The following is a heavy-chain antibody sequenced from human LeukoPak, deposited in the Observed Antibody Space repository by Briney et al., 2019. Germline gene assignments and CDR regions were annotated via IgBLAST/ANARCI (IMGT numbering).Heavy chain of an antibody. CDR1: GFTFSSYW. CDR2: IKQDGSEK. J-gene: IGHJ4*02. D-gene: IGHD3-22*01. Sequence: GGSLRLSCAASGFTFSSYWMSWVRQAPGKGLEWVANIKQDGSEKYYVDSVKGRFTISRDNAKNSLYLQMNSLRAEDTAVYYCARQITYYYDSSGYLVGWGQGTLVTVSS. V-gene: IGHV3-7*01. CDR3: ARQITYYYDSSGYLVG.